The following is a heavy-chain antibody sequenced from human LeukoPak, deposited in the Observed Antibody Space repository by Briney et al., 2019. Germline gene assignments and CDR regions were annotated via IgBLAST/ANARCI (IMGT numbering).Heavy chain of an antibody. D-gene: IGHD3-16*01. CDR1: AGSISSYY. CDR2: IYSSGST. Sequence: NSSETLSLTCTVSAGSISSYYWSWIRQPPGKGLEWIGYIYSSGSTNYNPSLKSRVTISVDTSKNQFSLKLSSVTAADTAVYYCARVDEGGYYYYGMDVWGQGTTVTVSS. J-gene: IGHJ6*02. V-gene: IGHV4-59*01. CDR3: ARVDEGGYYYYGMDV.